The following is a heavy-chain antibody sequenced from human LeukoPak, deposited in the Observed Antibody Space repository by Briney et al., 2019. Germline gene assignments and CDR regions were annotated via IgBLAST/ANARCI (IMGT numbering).Heavy chain of an antibody. V-gene: IGHV4-31*03. CDR1: GGSISSGGYY. D-gene: IGHD3-3*01. J-gene: IGHJ4*02. CDR2: IYYSGST. CDR3: ARQRKYYDFY. Sequence: SQTLSLTCTVSGGSISSGGYYWSWIRQHPGKGLEWIGYIYYSGSTYYNPSLKSRVTISVDTSKNQFSLKLSSVTAADTAVYCCARQRKYYDFYWGQGTLVTVSS.